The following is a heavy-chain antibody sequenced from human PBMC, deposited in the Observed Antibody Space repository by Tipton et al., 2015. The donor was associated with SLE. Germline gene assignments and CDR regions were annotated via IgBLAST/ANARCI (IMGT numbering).Heavy chain of an antibody. Sequence: GSLRLSCAASGFTFSTYTMNWVRQAPGKGLEWVSSISSSSSYIYYADSVKGRFTISRDNAKNSLYLQMNSLRAGDTAVYYCAREYCTNGVCLDAFDIWGQGTMVTVSS. D-gene: IGHD2-8*01. CDR2: ISSSSSYI. CDR3: AREYCTNGVCLDAFDI. J-gene: IGHJ3*02. CDR1: GFTFSTYT. V-gene: IGHV3-21*01.